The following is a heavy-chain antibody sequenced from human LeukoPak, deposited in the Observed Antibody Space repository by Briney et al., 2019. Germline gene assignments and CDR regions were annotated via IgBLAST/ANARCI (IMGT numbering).Heavy chain of an antibody. J-gene: IGHJ5*02. CDR3: ARRGISIFGVVIRARRFDP. CDR2: TNHSGST. Sequence: PSETLSLTCAVYGGSFSGYYWSWIRQPPGKGLEWIGETNHSGSTNYNPSLKSRVTISVDTSKNQFSLKLSSVTAADTAVYYCARRGISIFGVVIRARRFDPWGQGTLVTVSS. D-gene: IGHD3-3*01. V-gene: IGHV4-34*01. CDR1: GGSFSGYY.